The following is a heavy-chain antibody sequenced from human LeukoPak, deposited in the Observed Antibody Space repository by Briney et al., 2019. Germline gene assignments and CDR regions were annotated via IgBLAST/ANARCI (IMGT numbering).Heavy chain of an antibody. V-gene: IGHV3-74*01. J-gene: IGHJ4*02. CDR2: ISSDGSST. Sequence: PGGSLRLSCAASGFTFSSYWMHWFRKAPGKGLVWVSRISSDGSSTSYADSVKGRFTISRDNAKNTLYLQMNSLRAEDTAVFYCARDPKNNYFDYWGQGTLVTVSS. CDR1: GFTFSSYW. CDR3: ARDPKNNYFDY.